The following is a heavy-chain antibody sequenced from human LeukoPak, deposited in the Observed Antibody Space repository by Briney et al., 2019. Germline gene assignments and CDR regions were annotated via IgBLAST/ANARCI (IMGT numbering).Heavy chain of an antibody. D-gene: IGHD3-9*01. Sequence: SETLSLTCAVSGYSISSGYYWGWIRQPPGKGLEWIGTMYYSGSTFYNPSLKSRVTISVDTSKKQFSLKLSSVTDADTAVYYCARDLTGYFRFDYWGQETLVTVSS. CDR2: MYYSGST. V-gene: IGHV4-38-2*02. CDR1: GYSISSGYY. J-gene: IGHJ4*02. CDR3: ARDLTGYFRFDY.